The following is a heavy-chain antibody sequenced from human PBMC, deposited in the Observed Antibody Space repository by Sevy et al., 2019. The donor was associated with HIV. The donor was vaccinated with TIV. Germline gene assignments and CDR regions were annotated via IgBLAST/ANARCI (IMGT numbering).Heavy chain of an antibody. Sequence: SETLSLTCTVSGDSISSVNYFWSWIRQHPGKGLEWVGYIYYTGRTFYNPSLESRVKISRDTSRNQFSLNLSSVTAADTAVYYCAREVDAPTDSDAFDIWGQGTMVTVSS. D-gene: IGHD5-18*01. CDR1: GDSISSVNYF. CDR2: IYYTGRT. CDR3: AREVDAPTDSDAFDI. V-gene: IGHV4-30-4*02. J-gene: IGHJ3*02.